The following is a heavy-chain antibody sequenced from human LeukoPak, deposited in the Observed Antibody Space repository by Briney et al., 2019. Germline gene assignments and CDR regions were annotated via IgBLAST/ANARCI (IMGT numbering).Heavy chain of an antibody. J-gene: IGHJ4*02. V-gene: IGHV1-69*13. D-gene: IGHD1-26*01. CDR2: IIPIFGTA. CDR1: GYTFTGYY. CDR3: ARDSLWSSGSYSSYFDY. Sequence: ASVKVSCKASGYTFTGYYMHWVRQAPGQGLEWMGGIIPIFGTANYAQKFQGRVTITADESTSTAYMELSSLRSEDTAVYYCARDSLWSSGSYSSYFDYWGQGTLVTVSS.